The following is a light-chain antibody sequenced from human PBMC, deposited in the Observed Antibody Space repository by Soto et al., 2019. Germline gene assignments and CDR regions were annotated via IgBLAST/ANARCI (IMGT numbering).Light chain of an antibody. J-gene: IGKJ5*01. V-gene: IGKV1-5*01. CDR2: GAS. CDR1: QTISSW. Sequence: DIQMSQSPSTLPASVGDRVTITCRASQTISSWLAWYQQKPGKAPKLLIYGASTLQSGVPSRFSGSGSGTDFTLTISSLLPEDFATYYCHQLNNYPITFGQGTQREIK. CDR3: HQLNNYPIT.